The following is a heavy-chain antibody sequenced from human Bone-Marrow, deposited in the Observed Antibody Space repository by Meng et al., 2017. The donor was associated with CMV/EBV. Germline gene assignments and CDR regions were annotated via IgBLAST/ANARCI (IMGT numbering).Heavy chain of an antibody. J-gene: IGHJ6*02. V-gene: IGHV1-69*13. CDR1: GGTFSSYA. Sequence: SVKVSCKASGGTFSSYAISRVRQAPGQGLEWMGGIIPIFGTANYAQKFQGRVTITSDESTSTAYMELSSLRFEDTAVYYCARGTPPGTMRAPEYYYYYGMDVWGQGTTVTVYS. CDR3: ARGTPPGTMRAPEYYYYYGMDV. CDR2: IIPIFGTA. D-gene: IGHD3-22*01.